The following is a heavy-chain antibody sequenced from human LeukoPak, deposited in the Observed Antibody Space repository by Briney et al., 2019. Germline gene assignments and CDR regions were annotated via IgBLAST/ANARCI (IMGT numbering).Heavy chain of an antibody. Sequence: QAGGSLRLSCAASGFTFSSYWMSWVRQAPGKGLKWVSAIYAGGSTYYADSVKGRFTISRDNSKNTLYLQMNSLRAEDTAVYYCARDRPFDNWGQGTLVTVS. V-gene: IGHV3-53*01. CDR1: GFTFSSYW. CDR2: IYAGGST. J-gene: IGHJ4*02. CDR3: ARDRPFDN.